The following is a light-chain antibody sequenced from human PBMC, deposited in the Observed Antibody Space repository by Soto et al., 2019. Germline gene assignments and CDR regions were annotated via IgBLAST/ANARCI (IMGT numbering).Light chain of an antibody. Sequence: QSALTQPASVSGSPGQSITISCTGTSGDVGGYAYVSWYQQHPGKAPQLIIYDVSNRPSGVCNRFSGSRSGNTASLTISGLQAEDEADYYCNSYTYGSPYVFGTGTQLTVL. CDR1: SGDVGGYAY. CDR3: NSYTYGSPYV. CDR2: DVS. J-gene: IGLJ1*01. V-gene: IGLV2-14*01.